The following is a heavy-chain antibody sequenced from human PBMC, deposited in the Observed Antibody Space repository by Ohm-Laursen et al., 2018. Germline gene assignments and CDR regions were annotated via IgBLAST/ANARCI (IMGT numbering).Heavy chain of an antibody. D-gene: IGHD3-10*01. CDR1: GFTFSDYY. Sequence: GSLRLSCAASGFTFSDYYMSWIRQAPGKGLEWVSYISSSGSTIYYADSVKGRFTISRDNAKNSLYLQMNSLRAEDTAVYYCALPYYGSDDAFDIWGQGTMVTVSS. CDR2: ISSSGSTI. J-gene: IGHJ3*02. CDR3: ALPYYGSDDAFDI. V-gene: IGHV3-11*01.